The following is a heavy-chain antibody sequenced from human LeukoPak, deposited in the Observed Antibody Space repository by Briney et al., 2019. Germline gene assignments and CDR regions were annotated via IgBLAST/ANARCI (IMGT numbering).Heavy chain of an antibody. Sequence: SQTLSLTCTVSGGSVSSGSYYWSWLRQPPGKGLEWIGEINHSGSTNYNPSPKSRVTISVDTSKNQFSLKLSSVTAADTAVYYCARGRYSSGWSRWFDPWGQGTLVTVSS. J-gene: IGHJ5*02. CDR1: GGSVSSGSYY. D-gene: IGHD6-19*01. CDR3: ARGRYSSGWSRWFDP. CDR2: INHSGST. V-gene: IGHV4-39*07.